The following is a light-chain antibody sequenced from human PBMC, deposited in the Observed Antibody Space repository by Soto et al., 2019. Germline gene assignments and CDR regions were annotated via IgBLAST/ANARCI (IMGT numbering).Light chain of an antibody. V-gene: IGLV1-47*01. CDR2: RNN. CDR1: SSNIGSNY. J-gene: IGLJ1*01. Sequence: GSSSNIGSNYVYWYQQLPGTAPKLLIYRNNQRPSGVPDRFSGSKSGTSASLAISGLRSEDEADYYCAAWDDSLSGQVFGTGTKSPS. CDR3: AAWDDSLSGQV.